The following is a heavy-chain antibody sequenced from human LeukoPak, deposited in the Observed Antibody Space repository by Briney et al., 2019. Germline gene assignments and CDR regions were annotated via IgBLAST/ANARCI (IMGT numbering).Heavy chain of an antibody. D-gene: IGHD4-23*01. J-gene: IGHJ5*02. Sequence: ASVKVSCKSSGGTFSSYAIIWVRQAPGQGLEWMGRIIPILGIANYAQKFQGRVTITADKSTSTAYMELGSLRSEDTAVYYCARETTVVTLNWFDPWGQGTLVTVSS. CDR2: IIPILGIA. V-gene: IGHV1-69*04. CDR1: GGTFSSYA. CDR3: ARETTVVTLNWFDP.